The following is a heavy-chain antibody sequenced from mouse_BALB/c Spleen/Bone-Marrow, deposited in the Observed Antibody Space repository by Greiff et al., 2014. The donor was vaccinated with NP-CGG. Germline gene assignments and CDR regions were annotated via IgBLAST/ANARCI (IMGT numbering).Heavy chain of an antibody. CDR2: IDPANGNT. CDR3: TREGHYYDSDALDY. CDR1: GFNVKDTY. Sequence: VQLQQSGAELVKPGASVKLSCTASGFNVKDTYMQWVKQRPEQGLEWIGRIDPANGNTQYDPTFQGKATITTDTSSNTAYLQLSSLTSEDTAVYYCTREGHYYDSDALDYWGQGTSGTGST. V-gene: IGHV14-3*02. J-gene: IGHJ4*01. D-gene: IGHD1-2*01.